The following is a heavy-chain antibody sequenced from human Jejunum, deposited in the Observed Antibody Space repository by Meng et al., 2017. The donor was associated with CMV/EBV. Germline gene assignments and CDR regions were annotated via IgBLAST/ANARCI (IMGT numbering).Heavy chain of an antibody. Sequence: VSNNNGAWNWIRQSPSRGLEWLGRTFYRSKWYNEYALSVKSRITINPDTSKNQFSLQLNSVTPEDTAVYYYARGLPNYHEYGMDVWGQGTTVTVSS. J-gene: IGHJ6*02. CDR1: VSNNNGA. CDR2: TFYRSKWYN. V-gene: IGHV6-1*01. CDR3: ARGLPNYHEYGMDV. D-gene: IGHD1-7*01.